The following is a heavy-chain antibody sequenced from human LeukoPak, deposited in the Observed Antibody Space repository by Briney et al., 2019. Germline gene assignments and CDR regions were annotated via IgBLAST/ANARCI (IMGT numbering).Heavy chain of an antibody. J-gene: IGHJ5*02. CDR3: ARGDVDTAMVTMNNWFDP. CDR1: VYTFPSYE. V-gene: IGHV1-8*03. D-gene: IGHD5-18*01. CDR2: MNPNSGNT. Sequence: ASVKVSCKASVYTFPSYEINGVGQPTDKGLDGMGWMNPNSGNTGYAQKFQGRVTITRNTFISTAYMELSNLRSEDTAVYYCARGDVDTAMVTMNNWFDPWGQGTLVTVSS.